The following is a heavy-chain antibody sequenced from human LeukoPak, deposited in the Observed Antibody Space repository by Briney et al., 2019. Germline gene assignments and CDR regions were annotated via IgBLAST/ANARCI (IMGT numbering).Heavy chain of an antibody. V-gene: IGHV1-18*01. CDR1: GYTFISYG. J-gene: IGHJ4*02. Sequence: ASVKVSCKASGYTFISYGINWVRQAPGQGLEWMGWISANNGNTNYAQKLQGRVTLTTETSTSTAYMELRSLTSDDTAVYYCARDSRSGEVLRLDSWGQGTRVTVSS. CDR3: ARDSRSGEVLRLDS. D-gene: IGHD3-10*01. CDR2: ISANNGNT.